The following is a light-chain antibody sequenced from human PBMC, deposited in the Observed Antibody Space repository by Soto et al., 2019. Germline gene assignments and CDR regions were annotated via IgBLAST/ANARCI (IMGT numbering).Light chain of an antibody. V-gene: IGKV2-30*02. CDR3: MQGSHWPRT. CDR1: QSLVHSDGNTY. J-gene: IGKJ1*01. CDR2: RIS. Sequence: DVVMTQSPLSLPATLGQPASISCRSSQSLVHSDGNTYLSWYQQRPGQSPRRLIYRISNRDSGVPDRFGGSGSGTDFTLEISRVEAEDVGVYFCMQGSHWPRTFGQGTKVEIK.